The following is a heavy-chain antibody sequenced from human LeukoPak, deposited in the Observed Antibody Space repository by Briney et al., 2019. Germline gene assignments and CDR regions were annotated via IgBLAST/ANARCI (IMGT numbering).Heavy chain of an antibody. V-gene: IGHV3-21*01. J-gene: IGHJ6*03. CDR3: ARDGRAAAGTDYYYYMDV. CDR2: ISSSSRYI. D-gene: IGHD6-13*01. CDR1: RFTFSSYS. Sequence: GGSLRLSCAASRFTFSSYSMNWVRQAPGKGLEWVSSISSSSRYIYYADSVKGRFTISRDNAKNSLYLQMNSLRAEDTAVYYCARDGRAAAGTDYYYYMDVWGKGTTVTVSS.